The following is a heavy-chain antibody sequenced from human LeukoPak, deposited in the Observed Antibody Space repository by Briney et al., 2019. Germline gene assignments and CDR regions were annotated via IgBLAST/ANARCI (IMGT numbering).Heavy chain of an antibody. V-gene: IGHV3-48*01. J-gene: IGHJ4*02. Sequence: GGSLRLSCAASGFTFSSYSMNWVRQAPGKGLEWVSYISSSSSTIYYADSVKGRFTISRDNAKNSLYLQMNSLRAEDTAVYYCARGIDFWSGYYPIWGQGTLVTVSS. CDR3: ARGIDFWSGYYPI. CDR2: ISSSSSTI. D-gene: IGHD3-3*01. CDR1: GFTFSSYS.